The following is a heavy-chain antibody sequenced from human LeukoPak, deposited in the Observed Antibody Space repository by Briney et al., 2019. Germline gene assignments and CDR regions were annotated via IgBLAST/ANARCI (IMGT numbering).Heavy chain of an antibody. V-gene: IGHV3-7*03. D-gene: IGHD2-15*01. CDR2: MKQDGREI. Sequence: SGASLRLSCIASGFTFSTSWMAWVRQAPGKGLEWVANMKQDGREIHYVDSVKGRFTISRDNAKNSLYLQMNSLTAEDTAIYYCAKCGSGSSRFHYFDDWGQGTLVTVSS. CDR1: GFTFSTSW. J-gene: IGHJ4*02. CDR3: AKCGSGSSRFHYFDD.